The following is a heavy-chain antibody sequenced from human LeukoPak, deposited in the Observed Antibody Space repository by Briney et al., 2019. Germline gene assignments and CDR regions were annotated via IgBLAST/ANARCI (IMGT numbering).Heavy chain of an antibody. CDR1: GGSISNYY. J-gene: IGHJ6*02. CDR2: IYYSGST. CDR3: ARLREDSYDYYGMDV. D-gene: IGHD2-15*01. V-gene: IGHV4-59*08. Sequence: SETLSLTCTVSGGSISNYYWSWIRQPPGKGLEWIGYIYYSGSTNYNPSLKSRVTISVDTSQRQFSLKLSSVTAADTAVYYCARLREDSYDYYGMDVWGQGITVTVSS.